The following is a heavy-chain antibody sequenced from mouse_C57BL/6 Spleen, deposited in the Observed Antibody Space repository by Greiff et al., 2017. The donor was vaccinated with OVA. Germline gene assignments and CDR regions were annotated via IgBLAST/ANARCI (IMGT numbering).Heavy chain of an antibody. CDR2: IDPSDSET. CDR3: ARQGYYGSSSGAMDY. V-gene: IGHV1-52*01. CDR1: GYTFTSYW. D-gene: IGHD1-1*01. Sequence: QVQLQQSGAELVRPGSSVKLSCKASGYTFTSYWMHWVKQRPIQGLEWIGNIDPSDSETHYNQKFKDKATWTVDKSSSTAYMQLSSLTSEDSAVYYCARQGYYGSSSGAMDYWGQGTSVTVSS. J-gene: IGHJ4*01.